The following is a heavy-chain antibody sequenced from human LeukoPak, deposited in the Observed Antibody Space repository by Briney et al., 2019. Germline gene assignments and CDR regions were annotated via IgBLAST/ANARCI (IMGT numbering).Heavy chain of an antibody. J-gene: IGHJ4*02. D-gene: IGHD3-3*01. CDR1: GFTFSSYS. CDR3: AREPLGFGVVTLDY. CDR2: ISYDGSNK. V-gene: IGHV3-30*03. Sequence: GSLRLSCAASGFTFSSYSMNWVRQAPGKGLEWVAVISYDGSNKYYADSVKGRFTISRDNSKNTLYLQMNSLRAEDTAVYYCAREPLGFGVVTLDYWGQGTLVTVSS.